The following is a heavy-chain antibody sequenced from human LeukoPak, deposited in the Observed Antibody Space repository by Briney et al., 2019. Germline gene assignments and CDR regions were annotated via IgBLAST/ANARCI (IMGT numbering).Heavy chain of an antibody. CDR2: IYYSGST. CDR1: GGSVSGGSYY. V-gene: IGHV4-61*01. Sequence: SETLSLTCTVSGGSVSGGSYYWSWIRQPPGKGLEWIGYIYYSGSTNYNPSLKSRVTISVDTSKNQFSLKLSSVTAADTAVYYCARGPSSGWTNYFDYWGQGTLVTVSS. D-gene: IGHD6-19*01. J-gene: IGHJ4*02. CDR3: ARGPSSGWTNYFDY.